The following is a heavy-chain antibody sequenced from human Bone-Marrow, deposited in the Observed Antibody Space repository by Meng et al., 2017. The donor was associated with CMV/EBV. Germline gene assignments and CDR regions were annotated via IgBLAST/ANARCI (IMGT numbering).Heavy chain of an antibody. V-gene: IGHV4-34*01. J-gene: IGHJ5*02. CDR3: ARDTAYYYGSGSYSP. CDR1: GGSFSGYY. D-gene: IGHD3-10*01. Sequence: SETLSLTCAVYGGSFSGYYWSWIRQPPGKGLEWIGEINHSGSTNYNPSLKSRVTISVDTSKNQFSLKLSSVPAADTAVYYCARDTAYYYGSGSYSPWGQGTLVTVSS. CDR2: INHSGST.